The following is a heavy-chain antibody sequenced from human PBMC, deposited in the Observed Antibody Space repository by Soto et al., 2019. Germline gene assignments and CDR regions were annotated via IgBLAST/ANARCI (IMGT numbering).Heavy chain of an antibody. CDR2: INHSGST. V-gene: IGHV4-34*01. CDR1: CGSFSGYY. D-gene: IGHD6-6*01. Sequence: SETLSVTCAVYCGSFSGYYWSWIRQPPGKGLEWIGEINHSGSTNYNPSLKSRVTISVDTPRNQFSLKLSSVTAADTAVYYCARGLAIAGRPFCFWGQGTLVTVSS. CDR3: ARGLAIAGRPFCF. J-gene: IGHJ4*02.